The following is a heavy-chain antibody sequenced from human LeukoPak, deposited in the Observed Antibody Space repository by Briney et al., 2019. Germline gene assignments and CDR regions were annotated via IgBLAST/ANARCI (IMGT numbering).Heavy chain of an antibody. CDR3: ARFSMVRGVIMAFDY. J-gene: IGHJ4*02. D-gene: IGHD3-10*01. V-gene: IGHV1-2*06. Sequence: ASVKVSCKASGYTLTAYYIYWVRQAPGQGLEWMGRINPNSGGTDYAQNFQGRVTMTRDTSISTAYMELSRLRSDDTAVYYCARFSMVRGVIMAFDYWGQGTLVTVSS. CDR1: GYTLTAYY. CDR2: INPNSGGT.